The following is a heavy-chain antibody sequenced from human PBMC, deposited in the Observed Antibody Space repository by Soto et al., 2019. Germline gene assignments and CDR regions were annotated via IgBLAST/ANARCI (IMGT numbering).Heavy chain of an antibody. D-gene: IGHD3-16*01. CDR1: GFTFSGFW. V-gene: IGHV3-74*01. CDR3: ARDSPAAGGIDY. CDR2: IASDVSAT. J-gene: IGHJ4*02. Sequence: EVQLVESGGGLVQPGGSLRLSCTASGFTFSGFWMHWVRQAPGKGLVWVSRIASDVSATIYADSVEGRFTISRDNAKNTLYLQMNSLRADDSAVYYCARDSPAAGGIDYWGQGTLVTVSS.